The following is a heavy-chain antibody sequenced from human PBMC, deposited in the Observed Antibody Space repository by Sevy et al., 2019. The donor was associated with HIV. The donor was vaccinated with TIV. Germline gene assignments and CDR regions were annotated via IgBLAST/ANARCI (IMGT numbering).Heavy chain of an antibody. D-gene: IGHD6-19*01. CDR3: ARLDSYSIGWSPRYYFDY. Sequence: GEPLKISCKGSAYTFTTHWIGWVRQMPGKGLEWMGIMSPGDSDPRYSPSFQGQVTMSVDKSVSTAYLQWHSLETSDTAIYYCARLDSYSIGWSPRYYFDYWGQGTLVTVS. V-gene: IGHV5-51*01. CDR2: MSPGDSDP. J-gene: IGHJ4*02. CDR1: AYTFTTHW.